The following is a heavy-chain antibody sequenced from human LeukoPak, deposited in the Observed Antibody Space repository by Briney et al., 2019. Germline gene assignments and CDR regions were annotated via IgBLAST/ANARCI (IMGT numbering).Heavy chain of an antibody. CDR2: IIPIFGTA. CDR3: ARDSDYGDYVGFPQFDY. Sequence: SVKVSCKASGGTFSSYAISWVRQAPGQGLEWMGGIIPIFGTANYAQKFQGRVTITTDESTSTAYMELSSLRSEDTAVYYCARDSDYGDYVGFPQFDYWGQGTLVTVSS. D-gene: IGHD4-17*01. J-gene: IGHJ4*02. V-gene: IGHV1-69*05. CDR1: GGTFSSYA.